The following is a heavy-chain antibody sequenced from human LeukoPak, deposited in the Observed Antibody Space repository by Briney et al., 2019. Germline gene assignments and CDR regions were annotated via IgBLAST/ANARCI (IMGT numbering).Heavy chain of an antibody. Sequence: PGRSLRLSCAASGFTFSSYGMHWVRQAPGKGLEWVAVISYDGSNKYYADSVKGRFTISRDNSKNTLYLQMNSLRAEDTAVYYCASPAYYYDSSGYRSYYFDYWGQGTLVTVSS. CDR3: ASPAYYYDSSGYRSYYFDY. D-gene: IGHD3-22*01. CDR2: ISYDGSNK. J-gene: IGHJ4*02. CDR1: GFTFSSYG. V-gene: IGHV3-30*19.